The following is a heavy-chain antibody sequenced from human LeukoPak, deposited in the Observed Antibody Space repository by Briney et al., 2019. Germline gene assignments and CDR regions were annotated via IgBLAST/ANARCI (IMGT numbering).Heavy chain of an antibody. CDR3: ARIMDTPWGMDV. D-gene: IGHD2-8*01. V-gene: IGHV4-59*01. J-gene: IGHJ6*02. CDR1: GGSISSYY. CDR2: IYYSGST. Sequence: DPSETLSLTCTVSGGSISSYYWSWIRQPPGKGLEWIGYIYYSGSTNYNPSLKSRVTISIDTSKNQFSLRLRSVSAADTGLYYCARIMDTPWGMDVWGQGTTVTVSS.